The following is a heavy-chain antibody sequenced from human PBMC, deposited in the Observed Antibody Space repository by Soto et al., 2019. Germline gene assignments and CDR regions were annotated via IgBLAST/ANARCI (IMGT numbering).Heavy chain of an antibody. CDR1: GGSFSGYY. J-gene: IGHJ4*02. CDR2: INHSGST. D-gene: IGHD4-4*01. CDR3: ARGPRTVTTIPFDY. V-gene: IGHV4-34*01. Sequence: SETLSLTCAVYGGSFSGYYWSWIRQPPGKGLEWIGEINHSGSTNYNPSLKSRVTISVDTSKNQFSLKLSSVTAADTAVYYCARGPRTVTTIPFDYWGQGTLVTVSS.